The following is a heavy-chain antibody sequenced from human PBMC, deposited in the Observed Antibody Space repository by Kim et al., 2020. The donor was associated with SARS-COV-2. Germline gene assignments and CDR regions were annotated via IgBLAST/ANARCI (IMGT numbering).Heavy chain of an antibody. CDR1: GFTVSSNY. D-gene: IGHD3-10*01. CDR2: IYSGGST. J-gene: IGHJ6*02. V-gene: IGHV3-53*01. CDR3: ARANIWFGYGMDA. Sequence: GGSLSLSCAASGFTVSSNYMSWVRQAPGKGLEWVSVIYSGGSTYCADSVKGRFTISRDNSKNTLYLQMNSLRAEDTAVYYCARANIWFGYGMDAWGQGTTVTVSS.